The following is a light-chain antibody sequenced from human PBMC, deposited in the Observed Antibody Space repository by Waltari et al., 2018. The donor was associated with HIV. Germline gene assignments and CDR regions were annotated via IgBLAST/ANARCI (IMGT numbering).Light chain of an antibody. Sequence: QSVLTQSPSVSGTPGQRVTISCSGRASTIPLNYVSWYQQVPGAAPKLLSYRNDQRPSGVPERFSGSKSGTSASLAISGLRSDDEADYYCSSWDDSLSGWLFGGGTKLTVL. V-gene: IGLV1-47*01. CDR3: SSWDDSLSGWL. CDR2: RND. CDR1: ASTIPLNY. J-gene: IGLJ2*01.